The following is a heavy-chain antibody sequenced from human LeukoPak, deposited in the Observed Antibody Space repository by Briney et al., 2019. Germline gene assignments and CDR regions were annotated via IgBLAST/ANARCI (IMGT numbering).Heavy chain of an antibody. CDR1: GGSISSYY. V-gene: IGHV4-59*01. CDR3: ARGKKYGLNWFDP. D-gene: IGHD2-2*01. J-gene: IGHJ5*02. CDR2: IYYSGST. Sequence: ASETLSLTCTVSGGSISSYYWSWIRQPPGKGLEWIGYIYYSGSTNYNPSLKSRVTISVDTSKNQLSLKLSSVTAADTAVYYCARGKKYGLNWFDPWGQGTLVTVSS.